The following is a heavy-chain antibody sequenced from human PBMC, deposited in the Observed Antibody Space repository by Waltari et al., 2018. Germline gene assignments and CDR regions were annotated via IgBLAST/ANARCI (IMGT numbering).Heavy chain of an antibody. J-gene: IGHJ4*02. V-gene: IGHV4-38-2*01. Sequence: QVQLQESGPGLVKPSETLSLTCAVSGYSISSGYYWGWLRQPPGKGLAWIGSLYHSGSTSNNPSLTSRVTISVATSKNHFSLKLSSVTASDTAVYYCLGSYYDSSGYYYFDYWGQGTLVTVSS. CDR2: LYHSGST. CDR1: GYSISSGYY. CDR3: LGSYYDSSGYYYFDY. D-gene: IGHD3-22*01.